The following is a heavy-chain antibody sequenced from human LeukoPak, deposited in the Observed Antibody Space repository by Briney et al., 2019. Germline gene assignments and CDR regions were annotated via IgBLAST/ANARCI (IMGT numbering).Heavy chain of an antibody. CDR3: ARLVRYRTDRFDY. Sequence: SETLSLTCTVSGGSISSSSYYWGWIRQPPGKGLEWIGSIYYSGSTYYNPSLKSRVSISVDTSKNQFSLKLSSVTAADTAVYYCARLVRYRTDRFDYWGQGTLVTVSS. V-gene: IGHV4-39*01. CDR1: GGSISSSSYY. J-gene: IGHJ4*02. CDR2: IYYSGST. D-gene: IGHD2-2*02.